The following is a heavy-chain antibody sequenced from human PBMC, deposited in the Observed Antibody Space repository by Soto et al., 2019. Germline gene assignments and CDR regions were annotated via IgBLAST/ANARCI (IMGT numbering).Heavy chain of an antibody. J-gene: IGHJ3*02. Sequence: SVKVSCKASGGTFSSYAISWVRQAPGQGLEWMGGIIPIFGTANYAQKFQGRATITADKSTSTAYMELSSLRSEDTAVYYCARTPPLGSYDAFDIWGQGTMVTVSS. CDR2: IIPIFGTA. CDR3: ARTPPLGSYDAFDI. V-gene: IGHV1-69*06. D-gene: IGHD2-15*01. CDR1: GGTFSSYA.